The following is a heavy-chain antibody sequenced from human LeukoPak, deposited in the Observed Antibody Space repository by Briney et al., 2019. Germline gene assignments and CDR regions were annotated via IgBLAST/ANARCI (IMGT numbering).Heavy chain of an antibody. CDR2: ISGSGGST. CDR1: GFTFSSYA. D-gene: IGHD3-22*01. CDR3: AKDLVLGGDYHDSSGIDY. J-gene: IGHJ4*02. Sequence: GGSLRLSCAASGFTFSSYAMSWVRQAPGKGLEWVSAISGSGGSTYYADSVKGRFTISRDNSKNTLYLQMNSLRAEDTAVYYCAKDLVLGGDYHDSSGIDYWGQGTLVTVSS. V-gene: IGHV3-23*01.